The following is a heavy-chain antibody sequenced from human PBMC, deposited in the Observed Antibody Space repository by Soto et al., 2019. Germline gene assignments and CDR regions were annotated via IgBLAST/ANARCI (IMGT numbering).Heavy chain of an antibody. CDR1: RFTFSSYG. J-gene: IGHJ4*02. Sequence: QVQLVESGGGVFQPGRSLRLSGAASRFTFSSYGMNWVRQAPGKGLEWVAVISYDENNKYYADSVKGRFTISRDNSKNTLYLQMNSLRAEDTAVYYCAKVLTGDLDYWGQGTLVTVSS. CDR2: ISYDENNK. CDR3: AKVLTGDLDY. V-gene: IGHV3-30*18. D-gene: IGHD7-27*01.